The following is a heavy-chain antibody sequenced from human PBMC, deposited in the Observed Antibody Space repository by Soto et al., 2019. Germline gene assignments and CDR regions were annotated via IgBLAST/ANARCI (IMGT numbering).Heavy chain of an antibody. CDR1: GFTFSSYG. J-gene: IGHJ6*02. CDR3: AKEQRIGIVVVPAAPVSGMDV. D-gene: IGHD2-2*01. V-gene: IGHV3-30*18. Sequence: GGSLRLSCAASGFTFSSYGMHWVRQAPGKGLEWVAVISYDGSNKYYADSVKGRFTISRDNSKNTVYLQMNSLRAEDTAVYYCAKEQRIGIVVVPAAPVSGMDVWGQGTTVTVSS. CDR2: ISYDGSNK.